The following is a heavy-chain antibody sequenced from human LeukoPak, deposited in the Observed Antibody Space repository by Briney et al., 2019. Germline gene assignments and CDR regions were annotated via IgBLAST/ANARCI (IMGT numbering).Heavy chain of an antibody. Sequence: GGSLRLSCAASGFTFSSYGMHWVRQAPGKGLEWVANIKQDGSEKYYVDSVKGRFTISRDNAKNSLYLQMNSLRAEDTGVYYCAKDSYSKGDYWGQGVLVTVSS. CDR2: IKQDGSEK. D-gene: IGHD5-18*01. CDR3: AKDSYSKGDY. V-gene: IGHV3-7*01. J-gene: IGHJ4*02. CDR1: GFTFSSYG.